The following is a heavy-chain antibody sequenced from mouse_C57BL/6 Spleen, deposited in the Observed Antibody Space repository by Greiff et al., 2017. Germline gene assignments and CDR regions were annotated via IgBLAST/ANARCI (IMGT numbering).Heavy chain of an antibody. V-gene: IGHV5-9-1*02. Sequence: EVQLQQSGEGLVKPGGSLKLSCAASGFTFSSYALSWCRQTPEKRLEGVAYISSGGDYIYYADTVKGRFPISRDNARNPLYLQMSGLKSEDTAMYYCSADWFAYWGQGTLVTVSA. CDR1: GFTFSSYA. D-gene: IGHD6-1*01. CDR3: SADWFAY. J-gene: IGHJ3*01. CDR2: ISSGGDYI.